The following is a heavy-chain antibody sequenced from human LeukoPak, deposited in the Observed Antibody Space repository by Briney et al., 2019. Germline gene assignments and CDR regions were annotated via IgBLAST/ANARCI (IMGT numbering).Heavy chain of an antibody. CDR1: GGAIISDNFY. CDR2: INYSGTT. CDR3: GRLFDA. Sequence: SETLSLTCTVPGGAIISDNFYWGWVRQPPGKGLEWVGSINYSGTTYYNPSLRSRVSISVDTSRTQFFLRLNSVTAADTAVYYCGRLFDAWGQVILVTVSS. V-gene: IGHV4-39*01. J-gene: IGHJ4*02.